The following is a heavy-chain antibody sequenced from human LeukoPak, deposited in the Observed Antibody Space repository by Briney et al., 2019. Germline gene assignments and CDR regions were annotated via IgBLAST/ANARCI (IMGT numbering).Heavy chain of an antibody. CDR2: IYYSGST. Sequence: SETLSLTCTVSGGSISSSSYYWGWIRQPPGKGLEWIGSIYYSGSTYYNPSLKSRVTISVDTSKNQFSLKLSSVTAADTAVYYCARSDQVGPFDYWGQGTLVTVSS. V-gene: IGHV4-39*07. CDR1: GGSISSSSYY. D-gene: IGHD1-26*01. CDR3: ARSDQVGPFDY. J-gene: IGHJ4*02.